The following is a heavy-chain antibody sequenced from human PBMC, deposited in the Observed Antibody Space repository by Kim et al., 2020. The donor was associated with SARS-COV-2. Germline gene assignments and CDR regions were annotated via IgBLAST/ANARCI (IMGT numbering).Heavy chain of an antibody. CDR3: ARRGYSYGWGGVSYYMDV. V-gene: IGHV5-51*01. CDR2: IYPGDSDT. CDR1: GYSFTSYW. Sequence: GESLKISCKGSGYSFTSYWIGWVRQMPGKGLEWMGIIYPGDSDTRYSPSFQGQVTISADKSISTAYLQWSSLKASDTAMYYWARRGYSYGWGGVSYYMDVWGKGTTVTVSS. D-gene: IGHD5-18*01. J-gene: IGHJ6*03.